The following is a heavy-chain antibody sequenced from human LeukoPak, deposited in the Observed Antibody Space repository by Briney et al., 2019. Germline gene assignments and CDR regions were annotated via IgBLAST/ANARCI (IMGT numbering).Heavy chain of an antibody. V-gene: IGHV4-59*01. D-gene: IGHD6-13*01. J-gene: IGHJ1*01. CDR2: IYDSGST. Sequence: SETLSLTCTVSGGSISGYYWSWIRQPPGKGLEWIGYIYDSGSTNNNPSLKSRVTISVDTSKNQFSLKLSSVTAADTAVYYCARDLLSSSWVYFQHWGQGTLVTVSS. CDR1: GGSISGYY. CDR3: ARDLLSSSWVYFQH.